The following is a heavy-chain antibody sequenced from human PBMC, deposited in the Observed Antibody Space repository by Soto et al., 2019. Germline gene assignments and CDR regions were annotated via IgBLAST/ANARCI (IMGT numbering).Heavy chain of an antibody. D-gene: IGHD3-10*01. CDR2: ISPHKGNT. CDR1: GYTFSSIG. J-gene: IGHJ4*02. V-gene: IGHV1-18*01. Sequence: QVQLVQSGAEVKKPGASVTVSCKTSGYTFSSIGISWVRQAPGQGLEWMGWISPHKGNTYYAQRLQGRVTMTTDTSTNTAYMELRSLRSDDTAVYFCARDLDGSGSYFTNYWGPGTLVTVSS. CDR3: ARDLDGSGSYFTNY.